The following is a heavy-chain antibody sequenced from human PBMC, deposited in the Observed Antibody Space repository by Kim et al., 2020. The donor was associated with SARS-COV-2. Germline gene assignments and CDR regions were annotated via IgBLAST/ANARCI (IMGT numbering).Heavy chain of an antibody. CDR3: AKDHLSSSWYKIHFDY. D-gene: IGHD6-13*01. CDR2: ISGSGGST. Sequence: GGSLRLSCAASGFTFSSYAMSWVRQAPGKGLEWVSAISGSGGSTYYADSVKGRFTISRDNSKNTLYLQMNSLRAEDTAVYYCAKDHLSSSWYKIHFDYWGQGTLVTVSS. J-gene: IGHJ4*02. CDR1: GFTFSSYA. V-gene: IGHV3-23*01.